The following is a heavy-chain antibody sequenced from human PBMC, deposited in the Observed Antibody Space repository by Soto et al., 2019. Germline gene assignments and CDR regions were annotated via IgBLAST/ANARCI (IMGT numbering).Heavy chain of an antibody. J-gene: IGHJ4*02. D-gene: IGHD3-16*02. V-gene: IGHV2-26*01. CDR1: GFSLSNARMG. Sequence: SGPTLVNPTETLTLTCTVSGFSLSNARMGVSWIRQPPGKALEWLAHIFSNDEKSYSTSLKSRLTISKDTSKSQVVLTMTNMDPVDTATYYCARIHYDYVWGSYRYTVPFDYWGQGTLVTVSS. CDR3: ARIHYDYVWGSYRYTVPFDY. CDR2: IFSNDEK.